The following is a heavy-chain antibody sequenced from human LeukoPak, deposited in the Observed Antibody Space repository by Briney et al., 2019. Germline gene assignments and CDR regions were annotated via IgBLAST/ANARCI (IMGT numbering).Heavy chain of an antibody. Sequence: SENLSLTCTVTGGSISNYYWSWIRQPPGKGLEWIGYIYTSGSTNCNPSLKSRVTMSIDTSKNRFSLKLSSVTAADTAVYYCARGGWELELDYWGQGIQVTVSS. D-gene: IGHD1-26*01. V-gene: IGHV4-59*01. CDR2: IYTSGST. J-gene: IGHJ4*02. CDR1: GGSISNYY. CDR3: ARGGWELELDY.